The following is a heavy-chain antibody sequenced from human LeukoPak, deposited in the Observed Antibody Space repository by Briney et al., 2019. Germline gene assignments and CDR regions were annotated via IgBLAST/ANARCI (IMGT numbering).Heavy chain of an antibody. J-gene: IGHJ6*03. CDR3: ATGRGDYYYFMDV. CDR1: GHTLTDFP. D-gene: IGHD3-10*01. V-gene: IGHV1-24*01. Sequence: ASVKLSCKISGHTLTDFPLHWVRQTPGKGLEWMGGFDPEDSGPIYAQNFQGRLTMTEDTSTDTFYMELSSLRSEDTALYFCATGRGDYYYFMDVWGKGTTVIVSS. CDR2: FDPEDSGP.